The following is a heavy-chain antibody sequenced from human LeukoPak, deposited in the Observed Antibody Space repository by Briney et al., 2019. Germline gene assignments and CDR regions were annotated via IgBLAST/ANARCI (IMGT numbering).Heavy chain of an antibody. CDR3: ASGAGWESGY. D-gene: IGHD1-26*01. CDR2: IEQDGSEK. CDR1: GSTSSRNF. V-gene: IGHV3-7*01. Sequence: GGSLRLSCAVSGSTSSRNFMSWVRQTPAKGLEWVANIEQDGSEKNYVDPVKGRFTISRDNAKNSLFLQMNSLGAEDTAIYYCASGAGWESGYWGQGTLVTVSS. J-gene: IGHJ4*02.